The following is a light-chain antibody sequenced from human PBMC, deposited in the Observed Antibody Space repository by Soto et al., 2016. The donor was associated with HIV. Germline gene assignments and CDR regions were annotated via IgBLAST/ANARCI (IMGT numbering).Light chain of an antibody. CDR1: NIGDRS. CDR3: QVWHSSSDHRV. CDR2: DDD. Sequence: SYELTQPPSVQWPQDRRPGLPVGGHNIGDRSVHWYQQRPGQAPVLVVYDDDDRPSGIPERFSGSNSGNTATLTISRVEAGDEADYHCQVWHSSSDHRVFGGGTKLTVL. V-gene: IGLV3-21*02. J-gene: IGLJ3*02.